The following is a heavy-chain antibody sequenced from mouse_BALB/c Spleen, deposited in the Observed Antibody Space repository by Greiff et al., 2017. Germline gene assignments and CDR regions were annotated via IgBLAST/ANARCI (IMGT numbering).Heavy chain of an antibody. J-gene: IGHJ4*01. V-gene: IGHV1-9*01. CDR3: ARAIYYRPAMDY. Sequence: QVQLQQSGAELMKPGASVKISCKATGYTFSSYWIEWVKQRPGHGLEWIGEILPGSGSTNYNEKFKGKATFTAATSSNTAYMQLSSLTSEDSAVYYCARAIYYRPAMDYWGQGTSVTVSA. CDR2: ILPGSGST. CDR1: GYTFSSYW. D-gene: IGHD2-14*01.